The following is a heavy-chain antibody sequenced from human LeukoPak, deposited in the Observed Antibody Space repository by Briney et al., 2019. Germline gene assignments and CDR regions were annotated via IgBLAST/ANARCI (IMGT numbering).Heavy chain of an antibody. CDR3: ARGTTYYYYYYMDV. Sequence: PGGFLRLSCAASGFTFSSYAMHWVRQAPGKGLEWVAVISYDGSNKYYADSVKGRFTISRDNSKNTLYLQMNSLRAEDTAVYYCARGTTYYYYYYMDVWGKGTTVTVSS. D-gene: IGHD1-7*01. CDR2: ISYDGSNK. J-gene: IGHJ6*03. V-gene: IGHV3-30-3*01. CDR1: GFTFSSYA.